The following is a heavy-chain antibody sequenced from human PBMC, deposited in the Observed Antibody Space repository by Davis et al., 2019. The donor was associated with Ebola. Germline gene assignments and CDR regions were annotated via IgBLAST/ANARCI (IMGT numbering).Heavy chain of an antibody. CDR1: GGSISSYY. CDR3: AREVDYVDY. CDR2: IYHSGST. J-gene: IGHJ4*02. Sequence: PSETLSLTCTVSGGSISSYYWSWIRQPPGKGLEWIGYIYHSGSTNYNPSLKSRVTMSVDTSKNQFSLKLSSVTAADTAVYYCAREVDYVDYWGQGTLVTVSS. V-gene: IGHV4-59*12.